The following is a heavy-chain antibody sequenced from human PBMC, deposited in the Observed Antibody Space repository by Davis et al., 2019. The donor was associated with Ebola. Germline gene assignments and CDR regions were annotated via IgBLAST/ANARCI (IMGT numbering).Heavy chain of an antibody. V-gene: IGHV4-39*07. D-gene: IGHD3-9*01. CDR1: GGSISSSSYY. Sequence: SETLSLTCTVSGGSISSSSYYWGWIRQPPGKGLEWIGSIYYSGGTYYNPSLKSRVTISVDTSKNQFSLKLSSVTAADTAVYYCARGDFDWLRVGMDVWGQGTTVTISS. J-gene: IGHJ6*02. CDR2: IYYSGGT. CDR3: ARGDFDWLRVGMDV.